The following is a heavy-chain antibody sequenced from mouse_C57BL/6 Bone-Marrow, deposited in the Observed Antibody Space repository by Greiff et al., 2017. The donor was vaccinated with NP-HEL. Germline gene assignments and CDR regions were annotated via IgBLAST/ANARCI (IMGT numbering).Heavy chain of an antibody. Sequence: VQLQQSGPELVKPGASVKISCKASGYAFSSSWMNWVKQRPGKGLEWIGRIYPGDGDTNYNGKFKGKATLTADKSSSTAYMQLSSLTSEDSAVYFCARCITTVVATGYFDVWGTGTTVTVSS. V-gene: IGHV1-82*01. CDR1: GYAFSSSW. J-gene: IGHJ1*03. D-gene: IGHD1-1*01. CDR3: ARCITTVVATGYFDV. CDR2: IYPGDGDT.